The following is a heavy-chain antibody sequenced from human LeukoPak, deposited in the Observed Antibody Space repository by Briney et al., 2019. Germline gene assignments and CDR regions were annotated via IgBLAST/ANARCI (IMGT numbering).Heavy chain of an antibody. D-gene: IGHD2-2*01. Sequence: PGGSLSLSCAASGFTFSRYAMSWVRQAPGKGLEWVSSINDSGDSTYYADSVKGRFTISRDNSKNTLYLLMNNLRAEDTSIFYCATVYCSSTSCPTWGQGTLVTVSS. V-gene: IGHV3-23*01. CDR1: GFTFSRYA. J-gene: IGHJ5*02. CDR2: INDSGDST. CDR3: ATVYCSSTSCPT.